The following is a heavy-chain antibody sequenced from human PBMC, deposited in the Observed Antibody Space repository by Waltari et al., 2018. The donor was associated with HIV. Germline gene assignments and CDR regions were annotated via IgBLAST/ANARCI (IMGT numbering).Heavy chain of an antibody. CDR3: AREPQDTPGAFDI. D-gene: IGHD2-15*01. J-gene: IGHJ3*02. Sequence: QVQLQQWGAGLLKPSETLSLTCAVYGGSFSGYYWSWIRQPPGKGLEWIGEINHSGSTNYNPSLKSRVTISVDTSKNQFSLKLSSVTAADTAVYYCAREPQDTPGAFDIWGQGTMVTVSS. CDR1: GGSFSGYY. CDR2: INHSGST. V-gene: IGHV4-34*01.